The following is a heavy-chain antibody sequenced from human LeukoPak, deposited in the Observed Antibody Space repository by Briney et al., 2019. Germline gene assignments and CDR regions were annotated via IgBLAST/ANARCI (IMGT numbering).Heavy chain of an antibody. CDR3: ARDSRPSYDSSAYYYPGDY. Sequence: ASVKVSCKASGYTFTSYYMHWVRQAPGQGLEWMAIINPSGGSTSYAQKFQGRVTMTRDTSTSTVYMELSSLRSEDTAVYYCARDSRPSYDSSAYYYPGDYWGQGTLVTVCS. CDR1: GYTFTSYY. D-gene: IGHD3-22*01. J-gene: IGHJ4*02. V-gene: IGHV1-46*01. CDR2: INPSGGST.